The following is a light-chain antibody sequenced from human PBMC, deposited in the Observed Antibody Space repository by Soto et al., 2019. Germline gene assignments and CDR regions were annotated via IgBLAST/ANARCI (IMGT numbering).Light chain of an antibody. V-gene: IGKV3-15*01. J-gene: IGKJ1*01. CDR1: QSVSSN. CDR3: EKYNNWPPR. CDR2: GAS. Sequence: EIVMTQSPATLSVSPGERATLSCRASQSVSSNLAWYQQKPGQAPRLLIYGASTVATGIPASFSGSGSGTDFTLTMRCLRSEDFEVYYCEKYNNWPPRFGQGTKVEIK.